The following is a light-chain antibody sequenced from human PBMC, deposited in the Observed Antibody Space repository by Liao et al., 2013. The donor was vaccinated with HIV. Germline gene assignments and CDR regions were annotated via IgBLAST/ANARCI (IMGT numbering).Light chain of an antibody. V-gene: IGLV3-21*04. CDR3: QVWDSSSDLLYV. CDR2: YNA. J-gene: IGLJ1*01. Sequence: SYELTQPPSVSVAPGKTAWITCGGNNIGNESVHWYQQKPGQAPALVIYYNADRPSGIPERFSGSNSRDTATLTISRVEVGDEADYYCQVWDSSSDLLYVFGTGTKVTVL. CDR1: NIGNES.